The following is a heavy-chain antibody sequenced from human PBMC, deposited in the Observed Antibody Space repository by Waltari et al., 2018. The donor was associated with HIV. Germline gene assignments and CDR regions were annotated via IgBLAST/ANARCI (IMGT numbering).Heavy chain of an antibody. J-gene: IGHJ2*01. CDR2: INHSGST. V-gene: IGHV4-34*02. CDR3: ARRGYSAYDPGWHFDI. D-gene: IGHD5-12*01. CDR1: GGSFSGYS. Sequence: QVQLQQWGAGLLKPSETLSLTCAVYGGSFSGYSWSWIRQTPGKGLEWIGQINHSGSTNYNPSLKSRVTLSVDTSKNQVSLKLSSLTATDTAVYYCARRGYSAYDPGWHFDIWGRGTLVTVSS.